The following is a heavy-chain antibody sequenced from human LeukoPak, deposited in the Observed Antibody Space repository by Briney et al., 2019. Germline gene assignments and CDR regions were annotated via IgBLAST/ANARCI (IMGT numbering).Heavy chain of an antibody. Sequence: GGSLRLSCAASGFTFSSYGMHWVRQAPGKGLEWVAVISCDGSNKHYADSVKGRFTISRDNSKNTLYLQMNSLRAEDTAVYYCATTVRYGFDYWGQGTLVTVSS. CDR2: ISCDGSNK. J-gene: IGHJ4*02. V-gene: IGHV3-30*03. D-gene: IGHD3-10*01. CDR1: GFTFSSYG. CDR3: ATTVRYGFDY.